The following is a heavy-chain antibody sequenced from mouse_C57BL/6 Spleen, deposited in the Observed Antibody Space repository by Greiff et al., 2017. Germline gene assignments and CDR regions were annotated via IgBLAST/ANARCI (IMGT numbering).Heavy chain of an antibody. J-gene: IGHJ4*01. CDR3: ASPYYGSSWVYAMDY. V-gene: IGHV1-72*01. CDR2: IDPNSGGT. D-gene: IGHD1-1*01. Sequence: QVQLKQPGAELVKPGASVKLSCKASGYTFTSYWMHWVKQRPGRGLEWIGRIDPNSGGTKYNEKFKSKATLTVDKPSSTAYMQLSSLTSEDSAVYYCASPYYGSSWVYAMDYWGQGTSVTVSS. CDR1: GYTFTSYW.